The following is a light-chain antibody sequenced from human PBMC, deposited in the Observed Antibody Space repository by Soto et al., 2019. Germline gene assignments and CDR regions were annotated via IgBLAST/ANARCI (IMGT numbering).Light chain of an antibody. CDR1: QSVSSSY. J-gene: IGKJ3*01. CDR3: QQYGSSPLFT. V-gene: IGKV3-20*01. CDR2: GAS. Sequence: EIVLTQSPGTLSLSPGERATLSCRASQSVSSSYLAWYQQKPGQAPRLLIYGASSRATVIPDRFSGSGSGTDFTLTISRLEPEDFAVYYCQQYGSSPLFTFGPGTQVDIK.